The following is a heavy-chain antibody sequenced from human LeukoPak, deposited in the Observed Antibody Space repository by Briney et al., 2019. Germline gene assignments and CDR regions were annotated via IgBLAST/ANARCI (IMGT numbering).Heavy chain of an antibody. CDR2: ISSSSSYI. J-gene: IGHJ4*02. CDR3: ARGLGYSYDF. D-gene: IGHD5-18*01. CDR1: RFTFSSYT. V-gene: IGHV3-21*01. Sequence: GGSLRLSCAASRFTFSSYTMNWVCQAPGKGLEWVSFISSSSSYIYYADSVKGRFTISRDNAKNSLYLQMNSLRAEDTAVYYCARGLGYSYDFWGQGTLVTVSS.